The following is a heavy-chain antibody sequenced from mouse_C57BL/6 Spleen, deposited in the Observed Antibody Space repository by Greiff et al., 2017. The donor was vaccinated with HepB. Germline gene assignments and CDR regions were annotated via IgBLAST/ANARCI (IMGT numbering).Heavy chain of an antibody. Sequence: QVQLQQSGPELVKPGASVKISCKASGYAFSSSWMNWVKQRPGKGLEWIGRIYPGDGDTNYNGKFKGKAKLTADKSSSTAYMQLSSLTSEDSAVYFCARRGTTALDYWGQGTTLTVSS. D-gene: IGHD1-2*01. CDR2: IYPGDGDT. CDR1: GYAFSSSW. J-gene: IGHJ2*01. V-gene: IGHV1-82*01. CDR3: ARRGTTALDY.